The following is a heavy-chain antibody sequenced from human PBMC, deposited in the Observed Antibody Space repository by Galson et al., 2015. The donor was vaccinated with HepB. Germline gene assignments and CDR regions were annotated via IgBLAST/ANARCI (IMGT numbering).Heavy chain of an antibody. CDR3: ARVLEQWVGVFDY. Sequence: SLRLSCAASGFTFSDYYMSWIRQAPGKGLEWVSHIRSRSNHTNYADFVKGRFTISRDNAKNSLYLQMNSLRAEDTAVYYCARVLEQWVGVFDYWGQGSLVTVSS. D-gene: IGHD6-19*01. CDR1: GFTFSDYY. CDR2: IRSRSNHT. J-gene: IGHJ4*02. V-gene: IGHV3-11*06.